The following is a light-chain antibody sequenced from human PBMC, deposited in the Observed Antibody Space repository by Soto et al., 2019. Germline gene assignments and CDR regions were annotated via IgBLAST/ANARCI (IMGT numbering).Light chain of an antibody. CDR2: KTS. V-gene: IGKV1-5*03. CDR3: QKYNSSPWT. CDR1: QSISNC. J-gene: IGKJ1*01. Sequence: DTLMPHSPSTLSASVVNIVTITCRASQSISNCLAWYQQKPGKAPKLLIYKTSNLESGVPSRFSGSGSGTDFTLTISSLQPEDVATYYCQKYNSSPWTFGQGTKVDIK.